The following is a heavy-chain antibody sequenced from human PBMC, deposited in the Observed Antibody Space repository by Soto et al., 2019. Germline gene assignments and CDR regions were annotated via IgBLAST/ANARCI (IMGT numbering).Heavy chain of an antibody. J-gene: IGHJ4*02. CDR1: GFTFSSYA. CDR3: ARDGGPYDILTGYYPRPLDY. Sequence: GSLRLSCAASGFTFSSYAMHWVRQAPGKGLEWVAVISYDGSNKYYADSVKGRFTISRDNSKNTLYLQMNSLRAEDTAVYYCARDGGPYDILTGYYPRPLDYWGQGTLVTVSS. D-gene: IGHD3-9*01. V-gene: IGHV3-30-3*01. CDR2: ISYDGSNK.